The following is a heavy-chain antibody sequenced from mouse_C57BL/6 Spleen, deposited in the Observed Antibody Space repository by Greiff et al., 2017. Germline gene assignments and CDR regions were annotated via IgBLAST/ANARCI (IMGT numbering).Heavy chain of an antibody. CDR3: ARYDYDGASFDY. Sequence: QVQLKESGAELARPGASVKLSCKVSGYPFPSYGISGVKRRTGQGLEWIGEIYPRSGNTYYNEKFKGKATLTADKSSSTAYMELRSLTSEDSAVYFCARYDYDGASFDYWGQGTTLTVSS. D-gene: IGHD2-4*01. CDR2: IYPRSGNT. V-gene: IGHV1-81*01. CDR1: GYPFPSYG. J-gene: IGHJ2*01.